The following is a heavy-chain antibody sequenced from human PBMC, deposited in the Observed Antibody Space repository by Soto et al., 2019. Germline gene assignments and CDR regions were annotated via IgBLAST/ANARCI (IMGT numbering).Heavy chain of an antibody. CDR3: ARGQLVWYGDLTPYHRDMDV. CDR2: ISHDGGT. D-gene: IGHD3-10*01. J-gene: IGHJ6*02. V-gene: IGHV4-34*01. Sequence: ETLSLTCAFYGGSFDDFYWSWVRQSPGKGLEWVGEISHDGGTNYSPSLASRVSISVDTSKNQFSLHLRSVTAADTGLYYCARGQLVWYGDLTPYHRDMDVWGQGTTVTSP. CDR1: GGSFDDFY.